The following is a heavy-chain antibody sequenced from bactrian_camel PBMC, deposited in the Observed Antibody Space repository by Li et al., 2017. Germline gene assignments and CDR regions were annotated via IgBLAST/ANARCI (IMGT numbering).Heavy chain of an antibody. CDR2: IYTDGTTT. D-gene: IGHD1*01. V-gene: IGHV3S5*01. J-gene: IGHJ4*01. CDR1: GFTFSSYY. Sequence: HVQLVESGGGLVQPGGSLRLSCAASGFTFSSYYMSWVRQAPGKGLEWMSVIYTDGTTTYYARSVEGRFTISRDNAKDTLYLTMNSLKSEDTALYYCATTTGGGFNYWGQGTQVTVS. CDR3: ATTTGGGFNY.